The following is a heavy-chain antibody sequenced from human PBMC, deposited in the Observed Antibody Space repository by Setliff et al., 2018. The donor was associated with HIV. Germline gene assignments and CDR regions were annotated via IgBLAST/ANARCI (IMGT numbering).Heavy chain of an antibody. D-gene: IGHD1-1*01. V-gene: IGHV1-69*10. CDR2: IIPMLRVA. CDR1: GGTFRTYA. CDR3: ARGSNPTGNYDFYFLDV. J-gene: IGHJ6*03. Sequence: GASVKVSCKASGGTFRTYAISWVRQAPGQGLEWMGGIIPMLRVAKYAQNLQDRVTITADKSTGTAYMELSGLRSEDTAVYYCARGSNPTGNYDFYFLDVWG.